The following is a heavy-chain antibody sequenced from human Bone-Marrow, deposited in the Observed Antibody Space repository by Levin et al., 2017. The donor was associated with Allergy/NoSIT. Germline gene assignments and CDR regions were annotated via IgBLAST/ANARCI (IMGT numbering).Heavy chain of an antibody. CDR2: IWYDGSNK. J-gene: IGHJ4*02. CDR1: GFTFSSYG. V-gene: IGHV3-33*01. D-gene: IGHD2-15*01. CDR3: ARFGYCSGGSCDWDY. Sequence: GGSLRLSCAASGFTFSSYGMHWVRQAPGKGLEWVAVIWYDGSNKYYADSVKGRFTISRDNSKNTLYLQMNSLRAEDTAVYYCARFGYCSGGSCDWDYWGQGTLVTVSS.